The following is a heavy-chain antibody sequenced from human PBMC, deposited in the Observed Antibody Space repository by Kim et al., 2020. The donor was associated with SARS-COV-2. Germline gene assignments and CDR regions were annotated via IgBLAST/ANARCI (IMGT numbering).Heavy chain of an antibody. CDR2: IYHSGST. Sequence: SETLSLTCAVSGGSISSSNWWSWVRQPPGKGLEWIGEIYHSGSTNYNPSLKSRVTISVDKSKNQFSLKLSSVTAADTAVYYCARDLGVVVAATASMGDYWGQGTLVTVSS. CDR3: ARDLGVVVAATASMGDY. V-gene: IGHV4-4*02. D-gene: IGHD2-15*01. CDR1: GGSISSSNW. J-gene: IGHJ4*02.